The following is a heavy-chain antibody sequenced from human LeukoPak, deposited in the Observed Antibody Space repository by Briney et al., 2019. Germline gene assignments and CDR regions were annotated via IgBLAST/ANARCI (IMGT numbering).Heavy chain of an antibody. D-gene: IGHD3-22*01. Sequence: PGGSLRLSCAASGFTVSSNYMSWARQAPGKGLEWVSVIYSGGSTYYADSVKGRFTISRDNSKNTLYLQMNSLRAEDTAVYYCARGRYYYDSSGYLDAFDIWGQGTMVTVSS. CDR2: IYSGGST. CDR1: GFTVSSNY. J-gene: IGHJ3*02. V-gene: IGHV3-66*01. CDR3: ARGRYYYDSSGYLDAFDI.